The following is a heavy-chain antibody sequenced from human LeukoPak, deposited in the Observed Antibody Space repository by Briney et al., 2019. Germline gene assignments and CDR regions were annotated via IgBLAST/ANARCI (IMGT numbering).Heavy chain of an antibody. J-gene: IGHJ4*02. D-gene: IGHD3-9*01. Sequence: PSETLSLTCTVSGGSVSSTTYYWGWIRQPPGKGLEWIGNVYYSGSTYYNPSHKSRVTMSVDTSKNQFSLKMSSVTAADTAVYCARLSKGRYFDYIFDYWGQGTRVTVSS. CDR1: GGSVSSTTYY. V-gene: IGHV4-39*01. CDR3: ARLSKGRYFDYIFDY. CDR2: VYYSGST.